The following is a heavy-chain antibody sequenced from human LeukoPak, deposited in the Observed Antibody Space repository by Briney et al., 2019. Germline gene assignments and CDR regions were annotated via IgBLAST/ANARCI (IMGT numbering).Heavy chain of an antibody. CDR2: IKQDGSEK. CDR3: ARVDGYCDTGRFDY. V-gene: IGHV3-7*01. CDR1: GFTFSSYW. J-gene: IGHJ4*02. Sequence: PGGSLRLSCAASGFTFSSYWMSWVRQAPGKGLEWVANIKQDGSEKYYVDSVKGRFTISRDNAKNSLYLQMNSLRAEDTAVYYCARVDGYCDTGRFDYWGQGTLVTVSS. D-gene: IGHD3-22*01.